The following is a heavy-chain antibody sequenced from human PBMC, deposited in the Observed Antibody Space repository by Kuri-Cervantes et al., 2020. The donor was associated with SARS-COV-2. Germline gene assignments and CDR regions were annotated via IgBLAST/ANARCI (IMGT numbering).Heavy chain of an antibody. CDR1: GFTFSSYE. CDR2: ISSSGSTI. V-gene: IGHV3-48*03. D-gene: IGHD6-19*01. J-gene: IGHJ5*02. CDR3: AKDAEQWLVPERNWFDP. Sequence: LSLTCAASGFTFSSYEMNWVRQAPGKGLEWVSYISSSGSTIYYADSVKGRFTISRDNAKNSLYLQMNSLRAEDTAVYYCAKDAEQWLVPERNWFDPWGQGTLVTVSS.